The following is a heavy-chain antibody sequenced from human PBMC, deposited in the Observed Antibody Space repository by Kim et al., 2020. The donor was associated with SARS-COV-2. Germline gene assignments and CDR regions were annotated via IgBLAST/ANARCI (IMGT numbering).Heavy chain of an antibody. V-gene: IGHV3-23*01. D-gene: IGHD3-22*01. CDR1: GFTFSSYA. CDR3: AKGLDSSGYPTWFDP. Sequence: GGSLRLSCAASGFTFSSYAMSWVRQAPGKGLEWVVAISGSGGSTYYADSVKGRFTISRDNSKNTLYLQMNSLRAEDTAVYYCAKGLDSSGYPTWFDPWSQGTRVTVT. CDR2: ISGSGGST. J-gene: IGHJ5*02.